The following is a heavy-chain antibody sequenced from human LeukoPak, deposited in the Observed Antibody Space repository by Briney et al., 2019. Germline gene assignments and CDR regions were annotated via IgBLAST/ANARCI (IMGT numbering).Heavy chain of an antibody. CDR1: GFTFSNFA. CDR2: VSSDGINT. Sequence: QPGGSLRLSCSASGFTFSNFAMSWVRQAPGKGLEWVSAVSSDGINTYYTDSLKGRFTISRDNSKNTVFLQMHSLTAEDTAVYYCAKPFGFLEWLYGGYLDSWGQGTLVTVSS. V-gene: IGHV3-23*01. J-gene: IGHJ4*02. CDR3: AKPFGFLEWLYGGYLDS. D-gene: IGHD3-3*01.